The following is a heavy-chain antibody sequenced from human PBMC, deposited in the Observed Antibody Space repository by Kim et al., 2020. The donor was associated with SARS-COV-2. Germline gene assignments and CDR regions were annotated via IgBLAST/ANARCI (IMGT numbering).Heavy chain of an antibody. CDR3: ARESYGDYVIDY. CDR1: GFTFSSYA. CDR2: ISYDGSNK. Sequence: GGSLRLSCAASGFTFSSYAMHWVRQAPGKGLEWVAVISYDGSNKYYADSVKGRFTISRDNSKNTLYLQMNSLRAEDTAVYYCARESYGDYVIDYWGQGTLVTVSS. D-gene: IGHD4-17*01. J-gene: IGHJ4*02. V-gene: IGHV3-30-3*01.